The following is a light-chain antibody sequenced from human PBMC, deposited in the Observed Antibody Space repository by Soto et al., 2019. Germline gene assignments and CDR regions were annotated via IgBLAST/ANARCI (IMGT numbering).Light chain of an antibody. J-gene: IGLJ2*01. V-gene: IGLV2-14*03. Sequence: QSVLTQVASVSGSPGQSITISCTGTSSDVGTYDYVSWYQQHPGKAPKLMIYNVNYRPSGVSNRFSGSKSGSTASLTISGLQADDEADYYCSSYTKTTTVVFGGGTKVTVL. CDR2: NVN. CDR1: SSDVGTYDY. CDR3: SSYTKTTTVV.